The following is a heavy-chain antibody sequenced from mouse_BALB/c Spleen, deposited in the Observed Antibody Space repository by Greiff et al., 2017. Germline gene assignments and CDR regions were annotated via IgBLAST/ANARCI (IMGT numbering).Heavy chain of an antibody. V-gene: IGHV7-3*02. CDR3: ARGFYGNRGMDY. D-gene: IGHD2-1*01. CDR1: GFTFTDYY. J-gene: IGHJ4*01. CDR2: IRNKANGYTT. Sequence: EVQVVESGGGLVQPGGSLRLSCATSGFTFTDYYMSWVRQPPGKALEWLGFIRNKANGYTTEYSASVKGRFTISRDNSQSILYLQMNTLRAEDSATYYCARGFYGNRGMDYWGQGTSVTVSS.